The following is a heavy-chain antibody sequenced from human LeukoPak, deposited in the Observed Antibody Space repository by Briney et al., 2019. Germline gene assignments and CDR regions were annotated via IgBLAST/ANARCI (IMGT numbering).Heavy chain of an antibody. V-gene: IGHV3-21*06. CDR2: ISGGSTYI. D-gene: IGHD5-18*01. CDR3: ARGRGYEDAFDI. CDR1: GFTFSHYT. Sequence: GGSLRLSCAASGFTFSHYTMNWIRQAPGKGLEWVASISGGSTYIFYSPSVGGRVYPGSRGGRRFTVSRDDAKNTLFLQMNSLSAEDAAVYYCARGRGYEDAFDIWGQGTMVTVSS. J-gene: IGHJ3*02.